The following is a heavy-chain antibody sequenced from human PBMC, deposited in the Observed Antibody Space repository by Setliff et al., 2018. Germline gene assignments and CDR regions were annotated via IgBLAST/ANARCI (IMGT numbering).Heavy chain of an antibody. CDR1: GFTLSRYW. Sequence: LRLSCAASGFTLSRYWMSWVRQAPGKGLEWVANIKQDGSEKYYVDSVKGRFTISRDNAKNSLYLQMNSLRAEDTAVYYCARDLLYSNYAKGYYYYGMDVWGQGTTVTVSS. V-gene: IGHV3-7*01. CDR3: ARDLLYSNYAKGYYYYGMDV. J-gene: IGHJ6*02. CDR2: IKQDGSEK. D-gene: IGHD4-4*01.